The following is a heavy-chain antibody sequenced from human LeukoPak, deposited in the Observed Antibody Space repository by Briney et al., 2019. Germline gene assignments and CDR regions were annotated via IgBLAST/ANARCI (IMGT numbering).Heavy chain of an antibody. CDR3: ARAASNYLSFLDY. V-gene: IGHV3-7*01. CDR1: VFTFSGHW. Sequence: GGSLRLSCAASVFTFSGHWMSWVRQAPGKGLEWVANINQGGSDKYYVDSVKGRFTISRDNANNLLYLQMNSLRGEDTAVYYYARAASNYLSFLDYWGQGTLVTVSS. J-gene: IGHJ4*02. CDR2: INQGGSDK. D-gene: IGHD4-11*01.